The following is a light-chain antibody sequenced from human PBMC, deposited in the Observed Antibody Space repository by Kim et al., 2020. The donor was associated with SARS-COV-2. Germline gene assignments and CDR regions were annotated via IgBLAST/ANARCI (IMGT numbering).Light chain of an antibody. V-gene: IGLV10-54*01. J-gene: IGLJ3*02. CDR2: RNN. CDR3: STWDSSLSAWV. CDR1: SNNVCNEG. Sequence: QTDTLTCTGNSNNVCNEGAAWLQQHQGHPPKLLSYRNNNRPSGISERFSASRSGNTASLTITGLQPEDEADYYCSTWDSSLSAWVFGGGTQLTVL.